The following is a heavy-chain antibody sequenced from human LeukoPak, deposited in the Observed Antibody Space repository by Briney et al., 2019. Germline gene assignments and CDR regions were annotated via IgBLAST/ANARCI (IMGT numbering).Heavy chain of an antibody. Sequence: PSETLSLTCTVSGGSISSSSYYWGWIRQPPGKGLEWIGSIYYSGITYYNPSLKSRVTISVDTSKNQFSLKLSSVTAADTAVYYCAGLRKVGYYYYMDVWGKGTTVTISS. CDR3: AGLRKVGYYYYMDV. J-gene: IGHJ6*03. D-gene: IGHD1-26*01. CDR2: IYYSGIT. CDR1: GGSISSSSYY. V-gene: IGHV4-39*01.